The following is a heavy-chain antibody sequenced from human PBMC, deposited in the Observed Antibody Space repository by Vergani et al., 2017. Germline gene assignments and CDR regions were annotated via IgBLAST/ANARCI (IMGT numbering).Heavy chain of an antibody. V-gene: IGHV1-69*01. J-gene: IGHJ6*03. CDR1: GGTFSSYA. CDR2: IIPIFGTA. D-gene: IGHD4-17*01. Sequence: QVQLVQSGAEVKKPGSSVKVSCKASGGTFSSYAISWVRQAPGQGLEWMGGIIPIFGTANYAQKFQGRVTITADESTSTAYMELSSLRSEDTAVYYCARFSTVTTEADYYYYMTSGAKGPRSPSP. CDR3: ARFSTVTTEADYYYYMTS.